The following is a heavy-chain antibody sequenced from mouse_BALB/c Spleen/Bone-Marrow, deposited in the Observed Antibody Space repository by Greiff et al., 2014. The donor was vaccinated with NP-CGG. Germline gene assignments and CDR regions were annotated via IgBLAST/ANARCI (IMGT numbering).Heavy chain of an antibody. CDR2: ISSGSSTV. CDR1: GFTFSSFG. J-gene: IGHJ2*01. Sequence: EVQVVESGGGLVQPGGSRKLSCAASGFTFSSFGMHWVRQAPEKGLEWVAYISSGSSTVYYADKVMGRFTISRDNPKNTLFLQMTNLRSEDTAMYYCARSGSSSGYFDYWGQGTTLTVSS. V-gene: IGHV5-17*02. CDR3: ARSGSSSGYFDY. D-gene: IGHD1-1*01.